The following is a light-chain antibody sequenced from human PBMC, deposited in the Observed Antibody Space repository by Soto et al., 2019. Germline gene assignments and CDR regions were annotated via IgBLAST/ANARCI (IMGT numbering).Light chain of an antibody. CDR2: AAS. V-gene: IGKV1-39*01. CDR1: QYISSS. J-gene: IGKJ4*01. CDR3: HQTYSAPFT. Sequence: DIQMTQSPSSLSASVGDRVTITCRASQYISSSLSWYQLEPGQAPQLLIYAASTLQSGVPSRVSGSGSGTDFTLTISSLHLEDFATYYCHQTYSAPFTFGGGTTVEVK.